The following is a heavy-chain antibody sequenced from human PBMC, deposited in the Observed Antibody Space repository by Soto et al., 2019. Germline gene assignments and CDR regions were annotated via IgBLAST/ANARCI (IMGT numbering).Heavy chain of an antibody. J-gene: IGHJ3*02. V-gene: IGHV3-7*01. CDR1: GFTFSSYW. D-gene: IGHD2-15*01. CDR2: IKQDGSEK. CDR3: ARDAGGSYDAFDI. Sequence: GGSLRLSCAASGFTFSSYWMSWVRQAPGKGLEWVVNIKQDGSEKYYVDSVKGRFTISRDNAKNSLYLQMNSLRAEDTAVYYCARDAGGSYDAFDIWGQGTMVTVSS.